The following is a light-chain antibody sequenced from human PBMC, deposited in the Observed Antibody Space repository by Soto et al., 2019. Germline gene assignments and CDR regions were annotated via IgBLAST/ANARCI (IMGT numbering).Light chain of an antibody. CDR1: SSNIGSNT. CDR3: AAWDDSLNGLWV. V-gene: IGLV1-44*01. CDR2: GKN. Sequence: QSALTQPPSASGTPGQRVTISCSGSSSNIGSNTVNWYQQFPGTAPKLLIYGKNQRPSGVPDRFSGSKSGTSASLAISGLQSEDEAHYYCAAWDDSLNGLWVFGGGTKLTVL. J-gene: IGLJ3*02.